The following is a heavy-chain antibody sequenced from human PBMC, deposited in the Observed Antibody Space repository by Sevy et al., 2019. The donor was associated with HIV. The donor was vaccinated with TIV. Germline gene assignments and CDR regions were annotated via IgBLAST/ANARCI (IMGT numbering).Heavy chain of an antibody. CDR1: GFTFSNYW. Sequence: GGSLRLSCAASGFTFSNYWMSWVRQAPGKGLECVANINQDGSEKYYLDSVKGRFIVSRDNAKNSLYLQMNSLRAEDSAVYYGAGVQINGSKPDSPDFWGPGTLGT. D-gene: IGHD2-15*01. CDR3: AGVQINGSKPDSPDF. V-gene: IGHV3-7*01. J-gene: IGHJ4*02. CDR2: INQDGSEK.